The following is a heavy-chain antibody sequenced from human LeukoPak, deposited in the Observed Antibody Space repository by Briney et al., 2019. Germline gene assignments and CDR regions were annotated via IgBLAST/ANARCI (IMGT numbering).Heavy chain of an antibody. V-gene: IGHV1-2*02. CDR2: INPNSGGT. CDR1: GYTFTGYY. J-gene: IGHJ5*02. D-gene: IGHD6-13*01. Sequence: ASVKVSCKASGYTFTGYYMHWVRQAPGQGLEWMGWINPNSGGTNYAQKFQGRVTMTRDTSISTAYMELSRLRSDDTAVYYCAIEPSLPIAAAGNWFDPWGQGTLVTVSS. CDR3: AIEPSLPIAAAGNWFDP.